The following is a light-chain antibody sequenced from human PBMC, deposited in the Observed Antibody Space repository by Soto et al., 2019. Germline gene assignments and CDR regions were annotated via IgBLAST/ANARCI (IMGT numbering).Light chain of an antibody. CDR2: DVS. Sequence: QSALTQPRSVSGSPGQSVTISCTGASSDVGEYNYVSWYQQHPGKAPKLMIYDVSKRPSGVPDRFSGSKSGNTASLSISGLQAEDEADYYCCSYAGSYIFVFGTGTKVTVL. V-gene: IGLV2-11*01. CDR3: CSYAGSYIFV. J-gene: IGLJ1*01. CDR1: SSDVGEYNY.